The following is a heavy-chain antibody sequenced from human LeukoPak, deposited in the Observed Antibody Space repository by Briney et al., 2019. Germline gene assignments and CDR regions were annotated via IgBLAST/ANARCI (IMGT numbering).Heavy chain of an antibody. J-gene: IGHJ5*02. D-gene: IGHD5-12*01. Sequence: SETLSLTCAVYGGSFSGYYWSWIRQPPGKGLEWIGEINHSGSTNYNPSLKSRVTISVDTSKNQFSLKLSSVTAADTAVYYCARDNGYSGYDLWGQGTLVTVSS. CDR3: ARDNGYSGYDL. V-gene: IGHV4-34*01. CDR1: GGSFSGYY. CDR2: INHSGST.